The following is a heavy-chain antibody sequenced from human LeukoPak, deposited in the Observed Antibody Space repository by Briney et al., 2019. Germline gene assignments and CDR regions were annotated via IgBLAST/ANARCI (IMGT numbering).Heavy chain of an antibody. CDR1: GITLSNYG. J-gene: IGHJ4*02. CDR2: ISDTGGRT. CDR3: AKRGVVIRVILVGFHKEAYYFDS. Sequence: GGSLRLSCAVSGITLSNYGMTWVRQAPGKGLEWVAGISDTGGRTNYADSVKGRFTISRDNPKNTLYLQMNSLRAEDTAVYLCAKRGVVIRVILVGFHKEAYYFDSWGQGALVTVSS. V-gene: IGHV3-23*01. D-gene: IGHD3-22*01.